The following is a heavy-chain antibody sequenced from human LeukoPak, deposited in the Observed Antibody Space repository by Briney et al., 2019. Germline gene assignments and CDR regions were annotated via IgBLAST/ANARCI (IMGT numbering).Heavy chain of an antibody. CDR3: ARLAYGSGSYPDAFDI. CDR1: GFTFSSYG. V-gene: IGHV3-30*03. J-gene: IGHJ3*02. CDR2: ISYDGSNK. D-gene: IGHD3-10*01. Sequence: PGGSLRLSCAASGFTFSSYGMHWVRQAPGKGLEWVAVISYDGSNKYYADSVKGRFTISRDNPKNTLYLQMNSLRAEDTAVYYCARLAYGSGSYPDAFDIWGQGTMVTVSS.